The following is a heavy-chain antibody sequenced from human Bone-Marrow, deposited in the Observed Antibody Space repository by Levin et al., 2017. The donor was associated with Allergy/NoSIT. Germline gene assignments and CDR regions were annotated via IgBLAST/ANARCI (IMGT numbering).Heavy chain of an antibody. J-gene: IGHJ4*02. CDR2: ISGFGHNI. V-gene: IGHV3-23*01. CDR3: AKYGDTAMTWFYLDS. Sequence: PGGSLRLSCAASGFTFTSYGMSWVRQAPGKGLEWVASISGFGHNIDFADSAKGRFFISRDNSRNTMHLQMNSLTTEDTAVYYCAKYGDTAMTWFYLDSWGQGTLVTVSS. D-gene: IGHD5-18*01. CDR1: GFTFTSYG.